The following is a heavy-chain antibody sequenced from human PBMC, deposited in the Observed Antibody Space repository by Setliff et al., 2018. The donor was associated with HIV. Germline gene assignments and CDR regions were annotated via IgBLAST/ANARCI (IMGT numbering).Heavy chain of an antibody. CDR2: ISYGGGT. J-gene: IGHJ6*03. CDR3: ASHQHNFTGYYYYYYYMAV. Sequence: SETLSLTCTVSSGSISSGYYWAWIRQPPGKGLEWIGRISYGGGTHYNPSLRSRVIISMDTPKNQFSLKLSSVTAADTAVYYCASHQHNFTGYYYYYYYMAVWGRGTMVTVSS. CDR1: SGSISSGYY. V-gene: IGHV4-38-2*02. D-gene: IGHD3-9*01.